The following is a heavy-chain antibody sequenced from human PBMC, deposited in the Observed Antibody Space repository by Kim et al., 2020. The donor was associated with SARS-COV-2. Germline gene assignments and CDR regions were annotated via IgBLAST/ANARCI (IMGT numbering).Heavy chain of an antibody. J-gene: IGHJ4*02. CDR1: GFAFSVYG. Sequence: GGSLRLSCAASGFAFSVYGMNWVRQGAGKGLEWVATITPDGGAAWYADSVKGRVTISRDNSKNTLYLQMSSLRAEDTAIFYCAREFNYGYFDFWGQGTLVTVSS. CDR3: AREFNYGYFDF. V-gene: IGHV3-23*01. CDR2: ITPDGGAA. D-gene: IGHD3-10*01.